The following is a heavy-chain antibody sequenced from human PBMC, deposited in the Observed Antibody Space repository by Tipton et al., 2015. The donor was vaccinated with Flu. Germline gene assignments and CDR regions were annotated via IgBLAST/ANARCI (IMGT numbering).Heavy chain of an antibody. J-gene: IGHJ6*02. CDR2: IYSGGNT. D-gene: IGHD3-16*01. CDR3: ARDRGGLVTFAGLFSYYGMDV. V-gene: IGHV3-66*01. Sequence: SLRLSCTASGFSVNNNYMYWVRQAPGKGLEWVSVIYSGGNTFHADFVEGRFTVSRDNSRNAVYLQMNSLRGEDTAVYYCARDRGGLVTFAGLFSYYGMDVWGQGTTVAVS. CDR1: GFSVNNNY.